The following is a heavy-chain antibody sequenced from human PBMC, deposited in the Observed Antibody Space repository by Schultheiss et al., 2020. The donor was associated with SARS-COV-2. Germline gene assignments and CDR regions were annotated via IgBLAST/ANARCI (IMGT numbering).Heavy chain of an antibody. D-gene: IGHD3-3*01. CDR3: ARVRRDFGVPHLGYYYYMDV. J-gene: IGHJ6*03. CDR2: INHSGST. CDR1: GGSFSGYY. Sequence: GSLRLSCAVYGGSFSGYYWSWIRQPPGKGLEWIGEINHSGSTNYNPSLKSRVTISVDTSKNQFSLKLSSVTAADTAVYYCARVRRDFGVPHLGYYYYMDVWGKGTTVTVSS. V-gene: IGHV4-34*01.